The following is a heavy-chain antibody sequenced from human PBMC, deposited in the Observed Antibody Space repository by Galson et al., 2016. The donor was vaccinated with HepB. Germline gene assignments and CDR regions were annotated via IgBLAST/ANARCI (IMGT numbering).Heavy chain of an antibody. CDR3: ATRPSSYGWHYGMDV. Sequence: RLSCAASGFSFSSYAXSWVRXAPGKGLEXXXGITSGGTTYYADPVKGRFTTSRDNSKNILYLQMKSLRDEDTAVYYCATRPSSYGWHYGMDVWGQGTTVTVXS. J-gene: IGHJ6*02. CDR2: ITSGGTT. D-gene: IGHD5-18*01. V-gene: IGHV3-23*01. CDR1: GFSFSSYA.